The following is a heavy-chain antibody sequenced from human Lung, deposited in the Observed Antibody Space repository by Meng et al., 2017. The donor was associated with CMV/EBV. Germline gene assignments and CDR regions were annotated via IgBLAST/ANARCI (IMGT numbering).Heavy chain of an antibody. D-gene: IGHD3-3*02. J-gene: IGHJ1*01. V-gene: IGHV1-69*05. CDR1: GGTFNSYV. CDR2: ITPISATV. Sequence: SXXISCKASGGTFNSYVIYWVRQAPGQGLEWMGGITPISATVNYAQRFQGRVTLTTDESTNTAYMELTGLRSDDTAVYFCARWSISIQHWGQGTLVNGAS. CDR3: ARWSISIQH.